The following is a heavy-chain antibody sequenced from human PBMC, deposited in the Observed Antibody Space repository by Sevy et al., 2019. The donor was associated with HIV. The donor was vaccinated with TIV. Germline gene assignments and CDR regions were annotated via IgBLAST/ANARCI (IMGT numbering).Heavy chain of an antibody. CDR3: TRGPRRSGYDPSYYYYLDV. CDR1: EFTFGDFA. CDR2: IRSKAYGGTS. V-gene: IGHV3-49*04. J-gene: IGHJ6*03. Sequence: GGSLRLSCTASEFTFGDFAMSWVRQAPGKGLEWVGFIRSKAYGGTSEYAAAVKGRFSISRDDSKSIAYLQMNSMKTEDTAVYYCTRGPRRSGYDPSYYYYLDVWGKGTTVTVSS. D-gene: IGHD3-3*01.